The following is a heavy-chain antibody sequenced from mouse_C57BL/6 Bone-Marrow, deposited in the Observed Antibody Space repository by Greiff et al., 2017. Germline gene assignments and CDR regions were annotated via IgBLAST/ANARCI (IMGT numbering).Heavy chain of an antibody. Sequence: QVHVQQSGPGLVAPSQSLSITCTVSGFSLTSYGVHWVRQPPGKGLEWLVVIWSDGSTTSNSALKSRLSISKDHSKSQVSLKMNSLQTDDTAMYYCAGSSSLISEAMDYWGQGTTVTVSS. CDR1: GFSLTSYG. D-gene: IGHD1-1*01. J-gene: IGHJ4*01. CDR3: AGSSSLISEAMDY. V-gene: IGHV2-6*03. CDR2: IWSDGST.